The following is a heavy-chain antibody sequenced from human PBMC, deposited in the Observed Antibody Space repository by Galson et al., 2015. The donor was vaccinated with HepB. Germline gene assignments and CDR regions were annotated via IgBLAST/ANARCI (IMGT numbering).Heavy chain of an antibody. Sequence: SVKVSCKVSGYTLTELSMHWVRQAPGKGLEWMGGFDPEDGETIYAQKFQGRVTMTEDTSTDTAYMELSSLRSEDTAVYYCATDLRHCSSTSCQPLFNWFDPLGQGTLVTVSS. D-gene: IGHD2-2*01. CDR2: FDPEDGET. J-gene: IGHJ5*02. V-gene: IGHV1-24*01. CDR3: ATDLRHCSSTSCQPLFNWFDP. CDR1: GYTLTELS.